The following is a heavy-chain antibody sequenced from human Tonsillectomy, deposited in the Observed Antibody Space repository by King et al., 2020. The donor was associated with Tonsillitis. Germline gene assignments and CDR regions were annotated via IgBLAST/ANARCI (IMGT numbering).Heavy chain of an antibody. D-gene: IGHD6-19*01. Sequence: QLQESGPGLVKPSQTLSLTCTVSGGSISGGSYYWSWIRQPAGKGLEWIGRIYTSGSTNYNPSLKSRVTISVDTSKNQFSLKLSSVTAADTAVYYCARNVAVAGTINWFDPWGQGTLVTVSS. CDR2: IYTSGST. J-gene: IGHJ5*02. CDR3: ARNVAVAGTINWFDP. V-gene: IGHV4-61*02. CDR1: GGSISGGSYY.